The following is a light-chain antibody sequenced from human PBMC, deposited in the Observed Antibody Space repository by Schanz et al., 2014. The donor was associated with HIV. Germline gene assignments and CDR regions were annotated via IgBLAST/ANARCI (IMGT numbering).Light chain of an antibody. CDR2: GAS. Sequence: EIVMTQSPVTLSVSPGERATLSCRASQRVRSYLAWYQHKPAQAPRLLIYGASSRATGIPDRFSGSGSGTDFTLTISSLEPEDFAVYYCQQRSNWPLTFGGGTKVEI. CDR1: QRVRSY. CDR3: QQRSNWPLT. J-gene: IGKJ4*01. V-gene: IGKV3-11*01.